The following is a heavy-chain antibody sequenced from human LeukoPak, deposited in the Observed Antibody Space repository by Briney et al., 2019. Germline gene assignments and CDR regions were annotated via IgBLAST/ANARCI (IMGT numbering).Heavy chain of an antibody. Sequence: GGSLRLSCAASGLIFSDYYMSWIRQAPGKGLEWVSYISTGGSTIYYVDSVRGRFTVSRDNAKNSLFLQMNSLRAEDTAVYYCARISRSDGGGFDYWGQGTLVTVSS. CDR1: GLIFSDYY. J-gene: IGHJ4*02. CDR3: ARISRSDGGGFDY. V-gene: IGHV3-11*01. D-gene: IGHD3-16*01. CDR2: ISTGGSTI.